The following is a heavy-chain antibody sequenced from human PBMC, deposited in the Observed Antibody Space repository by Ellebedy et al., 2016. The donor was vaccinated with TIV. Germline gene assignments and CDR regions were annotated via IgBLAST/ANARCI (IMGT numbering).Heavy chain of an antibody. V-gene: IGHV3-11*06. Sequence: GESLKISCPASGFTFSDYYMSWVRQAPGKGLEWVSYISSSSIYTNYADSVKGRFTISRDNARNSLYLQMKTLRAEDSAVYYCARARSTVAPDYWGQGTLVTVSS. CDR3: ARARSTVAPDY. D-gene: IGHD2-21*01. CDR1: GFTFSDYY. CDR2: ISSSSIYT. J-gene: IGHJ4*02.